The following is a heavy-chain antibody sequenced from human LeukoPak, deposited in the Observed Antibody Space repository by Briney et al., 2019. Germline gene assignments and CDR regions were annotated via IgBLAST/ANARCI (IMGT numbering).Heavy chain of an antibody. CDR3: ATSGGTLGPTNYFAY. CDR2: INHSGST. Sequence: SETLSLTCTVSGGSISSNNYYWGWIRQPPGKGLEWIGEINHSGSTNYNPSLKSRVTISVDTSKNQFSLKLSSVTAADTAVCYCATSGGTLGPTNYFAYWGQGALVTVSS. J-gene: IGHJ4*02. V-gene: IGHV4-39*07. CDR1: GGSISSNNYY. D-gene: IGHD3-16*01.